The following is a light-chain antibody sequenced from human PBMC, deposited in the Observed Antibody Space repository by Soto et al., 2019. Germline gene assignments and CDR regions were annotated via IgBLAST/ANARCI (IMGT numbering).Light chain of an antibody. J-gene: IGLJ1*01. V-gene: IGLV2-14*01. CDR1: SSDVGGYDY. CDR2: EVS. Sequence: QSALTQPVSVSGSPGQSITISCTGTSSDVGGYDYVSWYQQHPGKAPKVMIYEVSNRPSGVSNRFSGSKSGNTASLTISGLQPEDEADYYCSSYTSRSTLGVFGTGTKLTVL. CDR3: SSYTSRSTLGV.